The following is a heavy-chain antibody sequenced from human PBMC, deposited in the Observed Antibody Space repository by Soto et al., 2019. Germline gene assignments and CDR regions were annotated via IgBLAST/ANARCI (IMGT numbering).Heavy chain of an antibody. CDR2: INPSGGSK. V-gene: IGHV1-46*01. J-gene: IGHJ4*02. CDR1: GYTFTSYY. CDR3: ARDGYCGGDCCGNYFDY. Sequence: QVQLVQSGAEVKKPGASVKVSCKASGYTFTSYYMHWVRQAPGQGLEWMGIINPSGGSKSYAQKFQGRVTMTMDTSTSTVYMELGSLRSEDTAVYYCARDGYCGGDCCGNYFDYWGQGTLVTVSS. D-gene: IGHD2-21*02.